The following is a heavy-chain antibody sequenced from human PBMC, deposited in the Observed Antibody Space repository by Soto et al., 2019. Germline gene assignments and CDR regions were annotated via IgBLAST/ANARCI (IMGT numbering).Heavy chain of an antibody. CDR3: AKDLRFLEWPPGYFDY. V-gene: IGHV3-23*01. CDR1: GFTFSSYA. J-gene: IGHJ4*02. Sequence: PGGSLRLSCAASGFTFSSYAMSWVRQAPGKGLEWVSAISGSGGSTYYADSVKGRFTISRGNSKNTLYLQMNSLRAEDTAVYYCAKDLRFLEWPPGYFDYWGQGTLVTVSS. CDR2: ISGSGGST. D-gene: IGHD3-3*01.